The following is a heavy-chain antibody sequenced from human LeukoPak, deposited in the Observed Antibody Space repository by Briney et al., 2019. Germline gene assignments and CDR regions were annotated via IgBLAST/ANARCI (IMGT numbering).Heavy chain of an antibody. V-gene: IGHV1-69*06. CDR3: ARSSIIAAAGPYYFDY. Sequence: SVKVSCKASGYTFTSYDISWVRQAPGQGLEWMGGIIPIFGTANYAQKFQGRVTITADKSTSTAYMELSSLRSEDTAVYYCARSSIIAAAGPYYFDYWGQGTLVTVSS. D-gene: IGHD6-13*01. CDR2: IIPIFGTA. J-gene: IGHJ4*02. CDR1: GYTFTSYD.